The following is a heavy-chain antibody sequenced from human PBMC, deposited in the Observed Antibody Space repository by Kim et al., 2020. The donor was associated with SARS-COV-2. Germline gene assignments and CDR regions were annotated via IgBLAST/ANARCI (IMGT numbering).Heavy chain of an antibody. V-gene: IGHV5-51*01. CDR3: AISTPHCSSTSCYYYYYMDV. J-gene: IGHJ6*03. CDR2: IYPGDSDT. CDR1: GYSFTSYW. D-gene: IGHD2-2*01. Sequence: GESLKISCKGSGYSFTSYWIGWVRQMPGKGLEWMGIIYPGDSDTRYSPSFQGQVTISADKSISTAYLQWSSLKASDTAMYYCAISTPHCSSTSCYYYYYMDVWGKGTTVTVSS.